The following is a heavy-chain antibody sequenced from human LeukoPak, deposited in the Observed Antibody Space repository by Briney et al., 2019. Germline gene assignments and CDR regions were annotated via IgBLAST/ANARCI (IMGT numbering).Heavy chain of an antibody. D-gene: IGHD3-10*01. V-gene: IGHV4-4*07. CDR2: IYTSGST. CDR3: ARDRSEVTMVRGVIASYYYYYYMDV. Sequence: PSETLSLTCTVSGGSISSYYWSWIRQPAGKGLEWIGRIYTSGSTNYNPSLKSRVTMSVDTSKNQFSLKLSSVTAADTAVYYCARDRSEVTMVRGVIASYYYYYYMDVWGKGTTVTVSS. J-gene: IGHJ6*03. CDR1: GGSISSYY.